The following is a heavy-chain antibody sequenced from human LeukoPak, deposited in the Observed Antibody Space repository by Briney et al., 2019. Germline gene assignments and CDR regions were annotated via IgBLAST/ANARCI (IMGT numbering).Heavy chain of an antibody. Sequence: SETLSLTCSVSGASINRNNHYWGWIRQPPGKGLEWIGTIYSSGSTYYNPSLKSQVTISMDTSKNQFSLTLISVTAAETAVYYCARRGGGSSWYRGVFDIWGQGTMVTVSS. CDR2: IYSSGST. J-gene: IGHJ3*02. V-gene: IGHV4-39*07. CDR3: ARRGGGSSWYRGVFDI. D-gene: IGHD6-13*01. CDR1: GASINRNNHY.